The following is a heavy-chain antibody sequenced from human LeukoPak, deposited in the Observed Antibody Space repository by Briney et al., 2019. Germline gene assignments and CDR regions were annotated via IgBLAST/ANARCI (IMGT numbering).Heavy chain of an antibody. J-gene: IGHJ4*02. Sequence: GGSLRLSCAASGFTFSSYAMSWVRQAPGKGLEWVSAISGSGGSTSYADSVKGRFTISRDNSENTLYLQMNSLRAEDTAVYYCAKDPWNYYDSSGHYQGYFDYWGQGTLVTVSS. D-gene: IGHD3-22*01. V-gene: IGHV3-23*01. CDR2: ISGSGGST. CDR3: AKDPWNYYDSSGHYQGYFDY. CDR1: GFTFSSYA.